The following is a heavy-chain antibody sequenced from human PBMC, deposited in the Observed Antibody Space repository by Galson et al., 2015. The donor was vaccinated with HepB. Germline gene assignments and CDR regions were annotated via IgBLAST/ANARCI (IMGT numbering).Heavy chain of an antibody. CDR2: ISSSSSYI. D-gene: IGHD6-19*01. J-gene: IGHJ4*02. V-gene: IGHV3-21*01. CDR3: APIPPIAVAGKGSVHDY. CDR1: GFTFSSYS. Sequence: SLRLSCAASGFTFSSYSMNWVRQAPGKGLEWVSSISSSSSYIYYADSVKGRFTISRDNAKNSLYLQMNSLRAEDTAVYYCAPIPPIAVAGKGSVHDYWGQGTLVTVSS.